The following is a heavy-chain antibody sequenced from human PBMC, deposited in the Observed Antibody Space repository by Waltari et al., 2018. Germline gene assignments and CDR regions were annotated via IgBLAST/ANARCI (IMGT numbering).Heavy chain of an antibody. Sequence: QVQLQESGPGLVKPSETLSLTCTVSGGSISSHYWSWIRQPPGKGLEWIGYIYYSGSTNYNPSLKSRVTISVDTSKNQFSLKLSSVTAADTAVYYCARGAGSSGSWGNYFAYWGQGTLVTVSS. D-gene: IGHD3-10*01. J-gene: IGHJ4*02. CDR2: IYYSGST. V-gene: IGHV4-59*11. CDR1: GGSISSHY. CDR3: ARGAGSSGSWGNYFAY.